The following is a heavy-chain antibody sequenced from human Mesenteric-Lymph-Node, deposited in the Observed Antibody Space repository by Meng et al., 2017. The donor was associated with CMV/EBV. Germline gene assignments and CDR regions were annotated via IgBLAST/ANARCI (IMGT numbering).Heavy chain of an antibody. CDR2: IRSDGSIK. J-gene: IGHJ6*02. V-gene: IGHV3-30*02. Sequence: GESLKISCAVSGFTFSSYWMTWFRQAPEKGLEWVAFIRSDGSIKYYADSVKGRFTISRDNSKNTLSLQMNSLRAEDTAVYYCARDYYFGIDVWGQGTTVTVSS. CDR1: GFTFSSYW. CDR3: ARDYYFGIDV.